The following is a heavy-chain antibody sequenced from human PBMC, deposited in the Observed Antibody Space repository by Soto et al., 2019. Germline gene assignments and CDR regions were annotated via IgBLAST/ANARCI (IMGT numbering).Heavy chain of an antibody. J-gene: IGHJ4*02. CDR3: ARDSRLVPAAVDY. V-gene: IGHV3-11*05. D-gene: IGHD2-2*01. CDR1: GGSISSGGYY. CDR2: ISSSSSYT. Sequence: LSLTCTVSGGSISSGGYYWSWIRQAPGKGLEWVSYISSSSSYTNYADSVKGRFTISRDNAKNSLYLQMNSLRAEDTAVYYCARDSRLVPAAVDYWGQGTLVTVSS.